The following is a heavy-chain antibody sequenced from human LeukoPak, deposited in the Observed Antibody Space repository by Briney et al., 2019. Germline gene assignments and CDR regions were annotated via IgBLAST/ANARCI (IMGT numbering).Heavy chain of an antibody. CDR3: ARHISGSSISALRY. D-gene: IGHD1-26*01. Sequence: GGSLRLSCAASGFTFSSYSMTWVRQAPGKGLEWVSYISSSSSTIYYVDSVKGRFTISRDNAKNSLYLQMNSLRAEDTAVYYCARHISGSSISALRYWGQGTLVTVSS. CDR1: GFTFSSYS. CDR2: ISSSSSTI. V-gene: IGHV3-48*01. J-gene: IGHJ4*02.